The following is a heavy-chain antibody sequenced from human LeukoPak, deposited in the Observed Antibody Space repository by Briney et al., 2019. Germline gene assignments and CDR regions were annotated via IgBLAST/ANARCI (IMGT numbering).Heavy chain of an antibody. Sequence: PSETLSLTCAVYGGSFSGYYWGWIRQPPGKGLEWIGEINHSGSTNYNPSLKSRVTISVDTSKNQFSLKLSSVTAADTAVYYCAVAKYSSSGNWFDPWGQGTLVTVSS. V-gene: IGHV4-34*01. D-gene: IGHD6-6*01. CDR3: AVAKYSSSGNWFDP. J-gene: IGHJ5*02. CDR2: INHSGST. CDR1: GGSFSGYY.